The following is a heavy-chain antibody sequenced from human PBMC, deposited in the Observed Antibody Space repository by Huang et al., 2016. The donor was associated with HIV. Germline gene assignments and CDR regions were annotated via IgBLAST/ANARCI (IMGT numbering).Heavy chain of an antibody. CDR3: ARASGRIQLPGGYFDL. J-gene: IGHJ2*01. V-gene: IGHV1-69*01. D-gene: IGHD1-1*01. CDR2: IIPIFGTT. Sequence: QVQLVQSAAEVKKPGSSVKVSCEASGGTFSSYAISWGRQAPGQGREWMGGIIPIFGTTNHTHKFQGRVTITADESSSTAYMELRILRSEDTAVYYCARASGRIQLPGGYFDLWGRGTLVTVSS. CDR1: GGTFSSYA.